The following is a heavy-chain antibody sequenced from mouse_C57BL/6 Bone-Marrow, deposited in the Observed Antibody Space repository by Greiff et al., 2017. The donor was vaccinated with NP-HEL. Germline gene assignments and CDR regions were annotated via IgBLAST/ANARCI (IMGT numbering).Heavy chain of an antibody. CDR3: TGPWLLYYYAMDY. V-gene: IGHV6-3*01. Sequence: EVKVVESGGGLVQPGGSMKLSCVASGFTFSNYWMNWVRQSPEKGLEWVAQIRLKSDNYATHYAESVKGRFTISRDDSKSSVYLQMNNLRAEDTGIYYCTGPWLLYYYAMDYWGQGTSVTVSS. CDR1: GFTFSNYW. D-gene: IGHD2-3*01. CDR2: IRLKSDNYAT. J-gene: IGHJ4*01.